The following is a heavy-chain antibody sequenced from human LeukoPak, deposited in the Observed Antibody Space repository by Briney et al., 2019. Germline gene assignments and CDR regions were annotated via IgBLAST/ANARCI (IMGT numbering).Heavy chain of an antibody. Sequence: PGGSLRLSCAASGFTFSDYYMSWIRQAPGKGLDWVSYISSSGSTIYYADSVKGRFTISRDNAKNSLYLQMNSLRAEDTAVYYCARKGVVALNWFDPWGQGTLVTVSS. CDR1: GFTFSDYY. V-gene: IGHV3-11*01. J-gene: IGHJ5*02. D-gene: IGHD2-15*01. CDR2: ISSSGSTI. CDR3: ARKGVVALNWFDP.